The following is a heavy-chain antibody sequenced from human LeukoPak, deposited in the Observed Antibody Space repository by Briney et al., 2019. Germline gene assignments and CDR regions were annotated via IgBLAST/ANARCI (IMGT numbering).Heavy chain of an antibody. V-gene: IGHV3-74*01. J-gene: IGHJ4*01. CDR1: GFTFSSYW. D-gene: IGHD6-6*01. Sequence: GGSLRLSCAASGFTFSSYWMHWVRQAPGKGLMWVSRINSDGNSTSYADSVQGRFTISRDNAKNILYLQINSLRSEDTAVYYCARYSSSSGGAAYYLDYWGHGTLVTVSS. CDR2: INSDGNST. CDR3: ARYSSSSGGAAYYLDY.